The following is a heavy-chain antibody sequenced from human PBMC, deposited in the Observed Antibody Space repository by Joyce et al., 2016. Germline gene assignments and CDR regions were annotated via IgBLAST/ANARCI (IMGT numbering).Heavy chain of an antibody. CDR1: GGPFRGFF. CDR3: ARSQWLAPLMY. D-gene: IGHD6-19*01. V-gene: IGHV4-34*01. J-gene: IGHJ4*02. CDR2: INNRGVT. Sequence: QVQLQQWGAGLLKPSETLSLTCAVSGGPFRGFFWTWVRQPPGKGLEWIGDINNRGVTNYNPSLKTRVTFSVDTSKNQFSLKLTSLSAADTAVYYCARSQWLAPLMYRGQGTPVTVSS.